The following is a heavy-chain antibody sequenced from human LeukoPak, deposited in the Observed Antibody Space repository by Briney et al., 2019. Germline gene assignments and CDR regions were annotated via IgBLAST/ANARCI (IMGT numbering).Heavy chain of an antibody. CDR2: IYYSGST. V-gene: IGHV4-59*01. J-gene: IGHJ6*03. CDR3: ARSHFRYCSSTSCPYYMDV. D-gene: IGHD2-2*01. Sequence: KPSETLSLTCTVSGGSISSYYWSWIRQPPGKGLEWIGYIYYSGSTNYNPSLKSRVTISVGTSKNQFSLKLSSVTAADTAVYYCARSHFRYCSSTSCPYYMDVWGKGTTVTVSS. CDR1: GGSISSYY.